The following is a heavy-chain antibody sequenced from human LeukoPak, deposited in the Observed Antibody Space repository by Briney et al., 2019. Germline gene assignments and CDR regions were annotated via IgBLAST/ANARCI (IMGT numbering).Heavy chain of an antibody. J-gene: IGHJ4*02. V-gene: IGHV1-18*01. CDR2: ISAYNGNT. CDR3: ARDEYRSCPANY. CDR1: GYTFTSYG. D-gene: IGHD6-6*01. Sequence: ASVKVSCKASGYTFTSYGISWVRQSPGQGLEWMGWISAYNGNTNYAQNLQGRVTMTTDTSTSTAYMELRSLRSDDTAVYYWARDEYRSCPANYWGQGTLVTVSS.